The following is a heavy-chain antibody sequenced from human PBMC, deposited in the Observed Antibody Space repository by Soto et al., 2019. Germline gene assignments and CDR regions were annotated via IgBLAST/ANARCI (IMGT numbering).Heavy chain of an antibody. CDR1: GFTFSSYA. J-gene: IGHJ4*02. CDR2: IRGSGGST. V-gene: IGHV3-23*01. CDR3: AKRPLTAAGFDY. D-gene: IGHD6-13*01. Sequence: GGSLRLSCAASGFTFSSYAMSWVRQAPGKGLEWVSTIRGSGGSTYYADSVKGRFTISRDNSKNTVYLQMNSLRAEDTAVYYCAKRPLTAAGFDYWGQGTLVTVSS.